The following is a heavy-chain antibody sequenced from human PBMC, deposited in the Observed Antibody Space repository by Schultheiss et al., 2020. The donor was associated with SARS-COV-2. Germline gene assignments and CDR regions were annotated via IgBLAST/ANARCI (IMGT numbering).Heavy chain of an antibody. CDR1: GYTFTSYA. Sequence: ASVKVSCKASGYTFTSYAMHWVRQAPGQRLEWMGWISAYNGNTGYAQKFQGRVTMTRNTSISTAYMELSSLRSEDTAVYYCARGRGDGDYDPHRYYYYGMDVWGQGTTVTVSS. V-gene: IGHV1-8*02. J-gene: IGHJ6*02. D-gene: IGHD4-17*01. CDR3: ARGRGDGDYDPHRYYYYGMDV. CDR2: ISAYNGNT.